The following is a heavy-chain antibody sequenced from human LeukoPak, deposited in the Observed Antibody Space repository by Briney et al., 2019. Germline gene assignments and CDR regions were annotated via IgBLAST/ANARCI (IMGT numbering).Heavy chain of an antibody. Sequence: GASVKVSCKASGYTFTSYYMHWVRQAPGQGLEWMGIINPSGGSTSYAQKFQGRVTITADESTSTAYMELSSLRSEDTAVYYCARGPRGGYYYYYMDVWGKGTTVTVSS. CDR3: ARGPRGGYYYYYMDV. V-gene: IGHV1-46*01. D-gene: IGHD3-10*01. CDR2: INPSGGST. CDR1: GYTFTSYY. J-gene: IGHJ6*03.